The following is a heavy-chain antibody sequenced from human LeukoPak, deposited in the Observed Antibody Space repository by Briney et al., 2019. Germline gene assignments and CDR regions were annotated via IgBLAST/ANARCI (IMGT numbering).Heavy chain of an antibody. CDR3: ARGPGYDYVWGSYRYRAFDI. J-gene: IGHJ3*02. CDR1: GGSFSGYY. V-gene: IGHV4-34*01. D-gene: IGHD3-16*02. Sequence: SETLSLTCAVYGGSFSGYYWSWIRQPPGKGLEWIGEINHSGSTNYNPSLKSRVTISVDTSKNQFSLKLSSVTAADTAVYYSARGPGYDYVWGSYRYRAFDIWGQGTMVTVSS. CDR2: INHSGST.